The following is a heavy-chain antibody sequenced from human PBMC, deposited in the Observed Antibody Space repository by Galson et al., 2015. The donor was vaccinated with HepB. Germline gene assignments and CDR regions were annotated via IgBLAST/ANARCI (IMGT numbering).Heavy chain of an antibody. CDR3: ARDRYDFWSGDSY. Sequence: SVKVSCKASGYTFTSYAMHWVRQAPGQRLEWMGWINAANGNTKYSQKFQGRVTITRDTSASTAYMELSSLTSEDTAVYYCARDRYDFWSGDSYWGQGTLVTVSS. CDR1: GYTFTSYA. D-gene: IGHD3-3*01. V-gene: IGHV1-3*01. J-gene: IGHJ4*02. CDR2: INAANGNT.